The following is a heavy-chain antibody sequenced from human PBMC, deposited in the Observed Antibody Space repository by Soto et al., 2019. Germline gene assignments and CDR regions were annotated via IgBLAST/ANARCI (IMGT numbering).Heavy chain of an antibody. CDR1: GFTVSTYA. CDR3: AREGYCSSNSCYMPPPDGMDV. V-gene: IGHV3-23*01. J-gene: IGHJ6*02. Sequence: XGSLALSCGASGFTVSTYAMSWVRQAPGKGLEWVSAISAGGGYTYYADSVKGRFTMSRDNSKNTLYLQMNSLRAEDTAVYYCAREGYCSSNSCYMPPPDGMDVWGQGTTVTVSS. D-gene: IGHD2-2*02. CDR2: ISAGGGYT.